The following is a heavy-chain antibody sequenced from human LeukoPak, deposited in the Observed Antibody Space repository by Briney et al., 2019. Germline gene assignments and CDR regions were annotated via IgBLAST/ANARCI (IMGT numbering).Heavy chain of an antibody. V-gene: IGHV3-21*01. CDR3: ARGDYYDSSGYSATEFDY. Sequence: PGGSVRLSCAASGFTFSSYSMNWVRQAPGKGLEWVSSISSSSSYIYYAESVRGRFTISRDNAKNSLYLQMNSLRAEDTAVYYCARGDYYDSSGYSATEFDYWGQGTLVTVSS. CDR2: ISSSSSYI. J-gene: IGHJ4*02. CDR1: GFTFSSYS. D-gene: IGHD3-22*01.